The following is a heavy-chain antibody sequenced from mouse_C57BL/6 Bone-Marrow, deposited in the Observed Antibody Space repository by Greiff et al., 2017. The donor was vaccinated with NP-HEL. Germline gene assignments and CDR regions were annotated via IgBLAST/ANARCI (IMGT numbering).Heavy chain of an antibody. CDR1: GFSFTSYG. CDR3: ARANVFAY. V-gene: IGHV2-2*01. Sequence: VQLVESGPGLVQPSQSLSITCTVSGFSFTSYGVHWVRQSPGKGLEWLGVIWSGGSTDYNAAFISRLSISKDNSKSQVFFKMNSLQADDTAIYYCARANVFAYWGQGTLVTVSA. CDR2: IWSGGST. D-gene: IGHD4-1*01. J-gene: IGHJ3*01.